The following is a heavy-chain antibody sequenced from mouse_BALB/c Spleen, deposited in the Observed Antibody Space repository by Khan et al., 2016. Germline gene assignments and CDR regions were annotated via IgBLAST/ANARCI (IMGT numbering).Heavy chain of an antibody. J-gene: IGHJ1*01. CDR2: ITYSAST. D-gene: IGHD1-1*01. CDR3: AKYGSDYWYCDV. Sequence: EVQLQESGPGLVKPSQSLSLTCTVTGYSITSDYAWNWIRQFPGNKLEWMGYITYSASTSYNPSLKSRISITRDTSKNQFFLQLKSVTTEDTATYYCAKYGSDYWYCDVWGAGTTVTVSS. CDR1: GYSITSDYA. V-gene: IGHV3-2*02.